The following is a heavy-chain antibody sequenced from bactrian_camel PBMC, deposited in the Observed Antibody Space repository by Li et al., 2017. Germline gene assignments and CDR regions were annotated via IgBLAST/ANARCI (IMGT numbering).Heavy chain of an antibody. CDR2: IDADGAI. J-gene: IGHJ6*01. CDR3: ARDEVGSWSYGGY. CDR1: GWIYSTYC. V-gene: IGHV3S53*01. Sequence: HVQLVESGGGSVEAGGSLRLSCVVSGWIYSTYCMGWFRQRPGKGREGVAAIDADGAINYADSAKGRFTISRDNAKNTVYLQMNSLKPEDTAVYYCARDEVGSWSYGGYWGQGTQVTVS. D-gene: IGHD2*01.